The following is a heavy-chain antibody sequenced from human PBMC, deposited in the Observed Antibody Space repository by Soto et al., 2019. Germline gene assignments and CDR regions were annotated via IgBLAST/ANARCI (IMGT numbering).Heavy chain of an antibody. Sequence: GGSLRLSCAASGFMFSDYAMTWARQAPGKELEWVSGLLRPGRSTYYADSVKGRFTISGDTSANTVYLQMDSLRAEDTAVYYCARDAIATGGIWVMDSWGQGTVVTVSS. CDR3: ARDAIATGGIWVMDS. CDR1: GFMFSDYA. V-gene: IGHV3-23*01. CDR2: LLRPGRST. D-gene: IGHD2-2*02. J-gene: IGHJ4*02.